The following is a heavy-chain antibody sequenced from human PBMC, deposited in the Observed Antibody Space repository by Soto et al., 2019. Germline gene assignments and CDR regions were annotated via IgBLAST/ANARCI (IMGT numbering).Heavy chain of an antibody. V-gene: IGHV1-58*02. CDR3: AISPRGKQWLEDYYYYGMDV. J-gene: IGHJ6*02. CDR1: GFTFTSSA. Sequence: SVKVSCKASGFTFTSSAMQWVRQARGQRLEWIGWIVVGSGNTNYAQKFQERVSITRDMSTRTAYMELNSLRAEDTAVYYCAISPRGKQWLEDYYYYGMDVWGQGTTVTVSS. D-gene: IGHD6-19*01. CDR2: IVVGSGNT.